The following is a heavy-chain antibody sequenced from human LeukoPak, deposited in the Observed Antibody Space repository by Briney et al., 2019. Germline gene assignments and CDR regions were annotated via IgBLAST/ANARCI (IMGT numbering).Heavy chain of an antibody. CDR1: GGSINSYY. CDR3: AREYYDILTGRVDYGMDV. Sequence: SETLSLTCTVSGGSINSYYWSWIRQPPGKGLEWIGYIYYSGSTNYNPSLKSRVTISVDTSKNQFSLKLSSVTAADTAVYYCAREYYDILTGRVDYGMDVWGQGTTVTVSS. D-gene: IGHD3-9*01. V-gene: IGHV4-59*01. CDR2: IYYSGST. J-gene: IGHJ6*02.